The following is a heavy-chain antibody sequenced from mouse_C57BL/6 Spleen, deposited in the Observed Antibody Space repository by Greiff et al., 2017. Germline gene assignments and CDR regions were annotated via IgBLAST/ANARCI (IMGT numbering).Heavy chain of an antibody. V-gene: IGHV1-59*01. D-gene: IGHD4-1*01. CDR2: IDPSDSYT. CDR3: ARRRNPWAY. CDR1: GYTFTSYW. J-gene: IGHJ4*01. Sequence: QVQLQQPGAELVRPGTSVKLSCKASGYTFTSYWMHWVKQRPGQGLEWIGVIDPSDSYTNYNQKFKGKATLTVDTSSSTAYMQLSSLTSEDSAVXYCARRRNPWAYWGQGTSVTVSS.